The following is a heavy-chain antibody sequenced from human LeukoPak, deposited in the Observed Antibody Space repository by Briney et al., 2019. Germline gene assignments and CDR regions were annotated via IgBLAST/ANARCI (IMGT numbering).Heavy chain of an antibody. CDR2: IYTSGST. CDR3: ARGGMIVVVTDAFDI. Sequence: KPSETLSLTCTVSGGSISSGSYYWSWIRQPAGKGLEWIGRIYTSGSTNYNPSLKSRVTISVDTSKNQFSLKLSSVTAADTAVYYCARGGMIVVVTDAFDIWAQGTMVTVSS. D-gene: IGHD3-22*01. CDR1: GGSISSGSYY. J-gene: IGHJ3*02. V-gene: IGHV4-61*02.